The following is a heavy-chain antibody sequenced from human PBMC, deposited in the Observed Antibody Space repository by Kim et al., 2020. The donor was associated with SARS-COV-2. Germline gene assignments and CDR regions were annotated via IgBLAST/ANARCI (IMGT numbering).Heavy chain of an antibody. Sequence: SVKVSCKASGGTFSSYAISWVRQAPGQGLEWMGRIIPILGIANYAQKFQGRVTITADKSTSTAYMELSSLRSEDTAVYYCASLYSVSGEYSSSYDAFDIWGQGTMVTVSS. D-gene: IGHD6-6*01. CDR1: GGTFSSYA. CDR2: IIPILGIA. V-gene: IGHV1-69*04. J-gene: IGHJ3*02. CDR3: ASLYSVSGEYSSSYDAFDI.